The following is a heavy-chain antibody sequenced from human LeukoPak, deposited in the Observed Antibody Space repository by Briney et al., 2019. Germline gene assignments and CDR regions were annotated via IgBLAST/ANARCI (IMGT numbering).Heavy chain of an antibody. Sequence: GGSLGLSCAASGFTFDDYAMHWVWQAPGKGLEWVSGISWNSGSIGYADSVKGRFTISRDNSKNTLYLQMNSLRAEDTAVYYCARAVVGYCSSTSCYGNDYWGQGTLVTVSS. CDR2: ISWNSGSI. J-gene: IGHJ4*02. V-gene: IGHV3-9*01. CDR1: GFTFDDYA. CDR3: ARAVVGYCSSTSCYGNDY. D-gene: IGHD2-2*01.